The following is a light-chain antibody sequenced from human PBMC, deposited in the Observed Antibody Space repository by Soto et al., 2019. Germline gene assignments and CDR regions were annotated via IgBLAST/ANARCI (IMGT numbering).Light chain of an antibody. CDR2: GAS. CDR1: QSVSSSY. J-gene: IGKJ4*01. Sequence: EIVLTQSPGTLSLSPGERATLSCRASQSVSSSYLAWYQQKPGQAPRLLIYGASGRATGIPDRFSGSGSGTDFTLTLRRLEPEDFAVYSCQQYGSSSLTLGGGTKVEIK. CDR3: QQYGSSSLT. V-gene: IGKV3-20*01.